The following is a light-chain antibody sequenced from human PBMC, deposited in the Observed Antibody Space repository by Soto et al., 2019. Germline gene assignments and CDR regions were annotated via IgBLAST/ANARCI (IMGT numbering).Light chain of an antibody. CDR3: QQYINALT. CDR1: QDINKH. V-gene: IGKV1-33*01. J-gene: IGKJ4*01. CDR2: DAS. Sequence: DIQMTQSPSSLSASAGDRVTITCQSSQDINKHLNWYQQKEGKAPKLLINDASNLETGVPSRFRGRGSGTDFTLTISGLQPEAIATYYFQQYINALTFGGGTKVEIK.